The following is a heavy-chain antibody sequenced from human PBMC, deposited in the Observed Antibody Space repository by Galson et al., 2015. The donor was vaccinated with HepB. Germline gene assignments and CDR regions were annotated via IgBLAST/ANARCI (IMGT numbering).Heavy chain of an antibody. CDR2: ISDDGTKK. V-gene: IGHV3-30*18. CDR1: GFIFSSYG. CDR3: AKERIVARRAPFDS. Sequence: SGFIFSSYGMHWVRQGPGKGLEWVALISDDGTKKYYADSVKGRFTMSRDNSKNTLYLQMNSLRAEDTALYYCAKERIVARRAPFDSWGQGTLVTVSS. D-gene: IGHD6-6*01. J-gene: IGHJ4*02.